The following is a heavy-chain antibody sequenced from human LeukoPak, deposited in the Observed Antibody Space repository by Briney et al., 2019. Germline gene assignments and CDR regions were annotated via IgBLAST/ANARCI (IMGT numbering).Heavy chain of an antibody. CDR2: IKQDGSEK. J-gene: IGHJ4*02. CDR1: GFTFSSRDW. Sequence: GGSLRLSCVASGFTFSSRDWMTWVRQAPGKGLEWVANIKQDGSEKYYVDSVKGRFTISRDNSKNTLYLQMNSLRAEDTAVYYCAREEHRRSFDYWGQGTLVTVSS. V-gene: IGHV3-7*01. D-gene: IGHD3-3*01. CDR3: AREEHRRSFDY.